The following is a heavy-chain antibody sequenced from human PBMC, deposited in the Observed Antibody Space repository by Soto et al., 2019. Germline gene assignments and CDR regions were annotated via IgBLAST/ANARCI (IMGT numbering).Heavy chain of an antibody. V-gene: IGHV1-58*01. CDR3: AADRKDYDYVWGSETPDYYYYGMDV. Sequence: SVKVSCKASGFTFTSSAVQWVRQARGQRLEWIGWIVVGSGNTNYAQKFQERVTITRDMSTSTAYMELSSLRSEDTAVYYCAADRKDYDYVWGSETPDYYYYGMDVWGQGTTVTVSS. CDR2: IVVGSGNT. D-gene: IGHD3-16*01. J-gene: IGHJ6*02. CDR1: GFTFTSSA.